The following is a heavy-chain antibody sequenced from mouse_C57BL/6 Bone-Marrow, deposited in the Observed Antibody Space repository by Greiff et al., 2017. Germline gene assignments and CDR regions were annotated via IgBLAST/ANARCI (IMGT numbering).Heavy chain of an antibody. V-gene: IGHV1-50*01. Sequence: LQQPGAELVKPGASVKLSCKASGYTFTSYWMQWVKQRPGQGLEWIGEIDPSDSYTNYNQKFKGKATLTVDTSSSTAYMQLSSLTSEDSAVYYCAREPLLRGMDYWGQGTSVTVSS. CDR2: IDPSDSYT. CDR1: GYTFTSYW. J-gene: IGHJ4*01. D-gene: IGHD1-2*01. CDR3: AREPLLRGMDY.